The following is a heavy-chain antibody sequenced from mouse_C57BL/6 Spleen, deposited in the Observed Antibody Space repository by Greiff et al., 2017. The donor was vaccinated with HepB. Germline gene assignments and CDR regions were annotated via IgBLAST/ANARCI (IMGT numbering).Heavy chain of an antibody. CDR1: GYTFTDYE. D-gene: IGHD2-4*01. J-gene: IGHJ2*01. V-gene: IGHV1-15*01. CDR3: TRYDWDY. CDR2: IDPETGGT. Sequence: QVQLKESGAELVRPGASVTLSCKASGYTFTDYEMHWVKQTPVHGLEWIGAIDPETGGTAYNQKFKGKAILTADKSSSTAYMELRSLTSEDSAVYYCTRYDWDYWGQGTTLTVSS.